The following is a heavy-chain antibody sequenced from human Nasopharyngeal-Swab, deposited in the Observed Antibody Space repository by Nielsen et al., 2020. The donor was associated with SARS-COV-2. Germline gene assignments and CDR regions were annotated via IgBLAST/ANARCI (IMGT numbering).Heavy chain of an antibody. CDR1: GFTFSSFA. J-gene: IGHJ6*03. CDR2: ISYDGSHE. D-gene: IGHD3-3*01. CDR3: ARDSVYNFGVFIITTSFMDV. V-gene: IGHV3-30*04. Sequence: GESLKISCAASGFTFSSFAMHWVRQAPGKGLEWVGLISYDGSHENYADSVRGRFTISRDNSKDTVRLQMNSLRPEDTAVYYCARDSVYNFGVFIITTSFMDVWGKGTTVTVSS.